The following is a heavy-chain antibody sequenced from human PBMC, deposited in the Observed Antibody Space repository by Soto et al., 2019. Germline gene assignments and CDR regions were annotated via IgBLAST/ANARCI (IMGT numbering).Heavy chain of an antibody. CDR2: MNPNSGNT. D-gene: IGHD6-13*01. Sequence: ASVKVSCKASGYTFTIYYINWVRQATGQGLEWMGWMNPNSGNTGYAQKFQGRVTMTRNTYISTAYMELSSLRSEDTAVYYWAREHSSSWRFDYWGQGTLVTVSS. J-gene: IGHJ4*02. CDR3: AREHSSSWRFDY. CDR1: GYTFTIYY. V-gene: IGHV1-8*01.